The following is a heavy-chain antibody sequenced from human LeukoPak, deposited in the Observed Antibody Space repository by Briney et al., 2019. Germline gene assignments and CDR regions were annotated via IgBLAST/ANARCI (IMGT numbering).Heavy chain of an antibody. V-gene: IGHV4-39*01. CDR3: ARRGGFRGSSISRYKH. Sequence: PSETLSLTCNVSNGSISSDSYYWAWIRQPPGKGLEWIGSINYSGNTYYNPSLKSRVTISVDTSKNQFSLKLTSVTAADTAVYYCARRGGFRGSSISRYKHWGQGTLVTVSS. CDR1: NGSISSDSYY. J-gene: IGHJ4*02. D-gene: IGHD2-2*01. CDR2: INYSGNT.